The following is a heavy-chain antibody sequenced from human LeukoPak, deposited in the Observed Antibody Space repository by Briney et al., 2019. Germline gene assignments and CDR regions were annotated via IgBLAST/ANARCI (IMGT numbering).Heavy chain of an antibody. J-gene: IGHJ4*02. Sequence: VASVKVSCKASGYTFTSYGISWVRQAPGQGLEWMGWISIYNGNTNYAQKLQGRVTMTTDTSTSTAYMELRSLRSDDTAVYYCARDQESGIVVVPAAMPGGYWGQGTLVTVSS. D-gene: IGHD2-2*01. V-gene: IGHV1-18*04. CDR3: ARDQESGIVVVPAAMPGGY. CDR1: GYTFTSYG. CDR2: ISIYNGNT.